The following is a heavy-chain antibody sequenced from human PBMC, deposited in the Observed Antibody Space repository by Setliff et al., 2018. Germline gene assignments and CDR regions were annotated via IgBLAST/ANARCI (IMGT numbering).Heavy chain of an antibody. CDR1: GGSISSGVYY. D-gene: IGHD2-21*01. CDR3: ASVTLVVVIRNAFDI. Sequence: SETLSLTCTVSGGSISSGVYYWSWIRQHPGKGLEWIGYIYYSGSTYYNPSLKSRVTISVDTSKNQFPLKLSFVTAADTAVYYGASVTLVVVIRNAFDIWGQGTMVTVS. J-gene: IGHJ3*02. V-gene: IGHV4-31*03. CDR2: IYYSGST.